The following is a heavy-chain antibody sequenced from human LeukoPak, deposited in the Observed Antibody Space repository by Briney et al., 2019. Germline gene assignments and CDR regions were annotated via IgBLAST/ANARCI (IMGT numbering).Heavy chain of an antibody. CDR2: IYPADSDT. Sequence: GESLKISCKGSGYSFTSYWIGWVRQMPGKGLEWMGIIYPADSDTRYSPSFRGQVTLSADKSISTAYLQWSSLKASDTAIYYCARQSDYGDYSRFDPWGQGTLVTVSS. CDR1: GYSFTSYW. CDR3: ARQSDYGDYSRFDP. V-gene: IGHV5-51*01. D-gene: IGHD4-17*01. J-gene: IGHJ5*02.